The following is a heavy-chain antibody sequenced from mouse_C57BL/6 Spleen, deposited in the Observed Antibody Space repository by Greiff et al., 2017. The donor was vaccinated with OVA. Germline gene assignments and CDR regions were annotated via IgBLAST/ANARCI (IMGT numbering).Heavy chain of an antibody. Sequence: EVMLVESGGGLVKPGGSLKLSCAASGFTFSSYAMSWVRQTPEKRLEWVATISAGGSYTYYPDNVKGRFTISRDNAKNNLYLQMSHLKSEDTAMYVCAREWEGGHYARDYWGQGTSVTVSS. CDR2: ISAGGSYT. V-gene: IGHV5-4*01. D-gene: IGHD4-1*01. CDR1: GFTFSSYA. CDR3: AREWEGGHYARDY. J-gene: IGHJ4*01.